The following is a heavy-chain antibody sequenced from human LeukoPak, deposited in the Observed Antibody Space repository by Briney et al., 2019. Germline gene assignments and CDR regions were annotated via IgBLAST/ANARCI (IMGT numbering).Heavy chain of an antibody. CDR3: ARDTYRSAWYPWYFDN. CDR2: INWNGGTT. J-gene: IGHJ4*02. D-gene: IGHD6-19*01. V-gene: IGHV3-20*01. CDR1: GFIFDDYV. Sequence: GGSLRLSCAASGFIFDDYVMAWVRQAPGKGLEWVADINWNGGTTNYADSVQGRFTISRDNAKNFLYLQMNSLRAEDTAFYHCARDTYRSAWYPWYFDNWGPGTLVTVSS.